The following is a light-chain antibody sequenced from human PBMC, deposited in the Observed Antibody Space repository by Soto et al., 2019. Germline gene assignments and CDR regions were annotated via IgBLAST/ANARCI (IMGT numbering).Light chain of an antibody. CDR3: QQYNSWPQT. Sequence: EIVLTQSPGTLSLSPGERATLSCRASQSVSSSYLAWYQQKPGQAPRLLIFGPSTRATGVPGRFSGSGSGTEFTLTISSLQSEDFAVYYCQQYNSWPQTFGQGTKVDIK. CDR2: GPS. J-gene: IGKJ1*01. CDR1: QSVSSSY. V-gene: IGKV3-15*01.